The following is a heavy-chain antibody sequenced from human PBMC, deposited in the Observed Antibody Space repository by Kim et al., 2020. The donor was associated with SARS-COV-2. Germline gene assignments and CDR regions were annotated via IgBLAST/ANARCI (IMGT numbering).Heavy chain of an antibody. CDR1: GFTFGDYA. CDR3: TRDPSITMVRGGWYYGMDV. Sequence: GGSLRLSCTASGFTFGDYAMSWFRQAPGKGLEWVGFIRNKAYGGTTEYAASVKGRFTISRDDSKSIAYLQMNSLKTEDTAVYYCTRDPSITMVRGGWYYGMDVWGQGTTVTVSS. V-gene: IGHV3-49*03. CDR2: IRNKAYGGTT. J-gene: IGHJ6*02. D-gene: IGHD3-10*01.